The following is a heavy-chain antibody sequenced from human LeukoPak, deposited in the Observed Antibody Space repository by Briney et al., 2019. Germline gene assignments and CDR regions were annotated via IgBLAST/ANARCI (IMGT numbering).Heavy chain of an antibody. CDR2: IYPGDSDT. Sequence: GASLQISCKGSGYIFTSYWIGWVRQLPGKGLEWMGIIYPGDSDTRYSPSFQGQVTISADKSISTAYLQWSSLKASDTAMYYCATRVGYCSSTSCSNQDYYYYYYMDVWGKGTTVTVSS. V-gene: IGHV5-51*01. CDR1: GYIFTSYW. CDR3: ATRVGYCSSTSCSNQDYYYYYYMDV. J-gene: IGHJ6*03. D-gene: IGHD2-2*01.